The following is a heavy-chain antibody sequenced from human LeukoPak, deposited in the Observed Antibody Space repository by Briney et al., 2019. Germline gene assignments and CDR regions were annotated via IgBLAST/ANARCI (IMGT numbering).Heavy chain of an antibody. CDR3: TTDSLPQGIVVVRAAAFDY. V-gene: IGHV3-15*01. J-gene: IGHJ4*02. Sequence: GGSLRLSCAASGFTFSNAWRSWVRQPPGKGLEWVGRIKSKTDGGTTDYAAPVKGRFTISRDDSNNTLSLQMNSLKTEDTAVYYCTTDSLPQGIVVVRAAAFDYWGQGTLVTVSS. D-gene: IGHD2-2*01. CDR1: GFTFSNAW. CDR2: IKSKTDGGTT.